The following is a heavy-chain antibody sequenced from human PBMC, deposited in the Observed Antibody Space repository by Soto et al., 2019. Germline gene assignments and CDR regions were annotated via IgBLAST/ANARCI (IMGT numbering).Heavy chain of an antibody. Sequence: PGASLKISDKRSGYSFTSFWIGRVRQMPGEGLEWIGIIYPGDSETRYSPSFQGQVTISADKSIGSAYLQWSSLKASDSAIYYCARRPSHGSGRWHLDYWGPGTLVTVSS. CDR2: IYPGDSET. D-gene: IGHD3-10*01. J-gene: IGHJ4*02. V-gene: IGHV5-51*01. CDR3: ARRPSHGSGRWHLDY. CDR1: GYSFTSFW.